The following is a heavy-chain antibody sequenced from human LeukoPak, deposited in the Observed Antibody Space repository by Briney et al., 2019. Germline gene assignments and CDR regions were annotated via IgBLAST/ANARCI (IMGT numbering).Heavy chain of an antibody. D-gene: IGHD1-14*01. V-gene: IGHV4-59*01. J-gene: IGHJ4*02. CDR2: THYSGST. CDR3: ARGPEDYFDY. CDR1: GDSISTYY. Sequence: SETLSLTCTVSGDSISTYYWSWIRQPPGNGLEWIGYTHYSGSTNYNPSLKSRVTISVDTSTNQFPLKLTSVTAADTAVYYCARGPEDYFDYWGQGTLVTVSS.